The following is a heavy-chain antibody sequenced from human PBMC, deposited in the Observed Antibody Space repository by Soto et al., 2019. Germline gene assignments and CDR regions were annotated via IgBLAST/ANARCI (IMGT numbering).Heavy chain of an antibody. Sequence: EVQLVESGGGLVQPGGSLRLSCAASGFTFSSYSMNWVRQAPGKGLEWVSYISSSSSTIYYADSVKGRFTVSRDNAKNSLYLQMNSLRDEDTAVYYCARAPVLRFLETDYWGQGTLVTVSS. CDR2: ISSSSSTI. CDR1: GFTFSSYS. J-gene: IGHJ4*02. CDR3: ARAPVLRFLETDY. V-gene: IGHV3-48*02. D-gene: IGHD3-3*01.